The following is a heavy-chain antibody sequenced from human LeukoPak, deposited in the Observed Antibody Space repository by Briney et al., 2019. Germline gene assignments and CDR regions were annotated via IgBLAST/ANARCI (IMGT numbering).Heavy chain of an antibody. CDR1: GYTFTSYA. V-gene: IGHV7-4-1*02. Sequence: ASVKVSCKASGYTFTSYAINWVRQAPGQGLEWMGWINTNTGNPTYAQGFTGRFVFSLDTSVSTAYLQISSLKAEDTAVYYCARNGYSSSWYEGYYYYMDVWGKGTTVTVSS. CDR3: ARNGYSSSWYEGYYYYMDV. J-gene: IGHJ6*03. D-gene: IGHD6-13*01. CDR2: INTNTGNP.